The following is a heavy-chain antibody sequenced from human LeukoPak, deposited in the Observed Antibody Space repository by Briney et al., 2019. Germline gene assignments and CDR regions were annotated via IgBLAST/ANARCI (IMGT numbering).Heavy chain of an antibody. D-gene: IGHD3-9*01. CDR3: AKGGGFDWLNHYYMDV. J-gene: IGHJ6*03. V-gene: IGHV3-48*03. CDR1: GFTFSSYE. Sequence: PGGSLRLSCAASGFTFSSYEMNWVRQAPGKGLEWVSYISSSGSTIYYADSVKGRFTISRDNAKNSLYLQMSSLRAEDTAVYYCAKGGGFDWLNHYYMDVWGKGTTVIISS. CDR2: ISSSGSTI.